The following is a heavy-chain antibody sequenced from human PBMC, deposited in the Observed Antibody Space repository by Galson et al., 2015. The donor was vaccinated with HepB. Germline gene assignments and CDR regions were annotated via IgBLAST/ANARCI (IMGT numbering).Heavy chain of an antibody. CDR3: ARCLRGRGSYRSDLVDY. V-gene: IGHV1-2*06. Sequence: SVKVSCKASGYTFTGYYMHWVRQAPGQGLEWMGRINPNSGGTNYAQKFQGRVTMTRDTSISTAYMELSRLRSEDTAVYYCARCLRGRGSYRSDLVDYWGQGTLVTVSS. CDR1: GYTFTGYY. J-gene: IGHJ4*02. CDR2: INPNSGGT. D-gene: IGHD3-16*02.